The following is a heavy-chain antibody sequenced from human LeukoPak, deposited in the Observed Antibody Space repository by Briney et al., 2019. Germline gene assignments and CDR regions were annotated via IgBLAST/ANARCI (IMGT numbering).Heavy chain of an antibody. J-gene: IGHJ6*04. D-gene: IGHD3-10*01. V-gene: IGHV3-23*01. CDR2: ISGSGGST. CDR1: GFTSSSYA. CDR3: AKGLWFGESQYYYYGMDV. Sequence: GGSLRLSCAASGFTSSSYAMSWVRQAPGKGLEWVSAISGSGGSTYYADSVKGRLTISRDNSKNTLYLQMNSLRAEDTVVYYCAKGLWFGESQYYYYGMDVWGKGTTVTVSS.